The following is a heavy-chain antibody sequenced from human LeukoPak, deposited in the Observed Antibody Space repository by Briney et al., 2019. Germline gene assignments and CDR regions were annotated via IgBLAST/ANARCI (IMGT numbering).Heavy chain of an antibody. CDR1: GYSFTSNW. J-gene: IGHJ4*02. V-gene: IGHV5-10-1*01. CDR2: IDPSDSHI. CDR3: ARQGRGSYRRDFDY. D-gene: IGHD1-26*01. Sequence: GESLRISCNGSGYSFTSNWISWVRQMPGKGLEWMGRIDPSDSHINYSPSFQGHVTISVDKSISTACLQWSSLRASDTAMYYCARQGRGSYRRDFDYWGQGTLVTVSS.